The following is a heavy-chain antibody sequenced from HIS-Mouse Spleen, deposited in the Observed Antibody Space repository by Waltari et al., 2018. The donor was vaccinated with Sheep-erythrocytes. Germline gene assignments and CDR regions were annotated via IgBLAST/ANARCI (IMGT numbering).Heavy chain of an antibody. V-gene: IGHV4-39*01. CDR3: ARHKDTAMVHFDY. D-gene: IGHD5-18*01. CDR2: IYYSGST. CDR1: GGSISSSSYY. Sequence: QLQLQESGPGLVKPSETLSLTCTVSGGSISSSSYYWGWIRQPPGKGLEWIGSIYYSGSTYYNPSPKSRVTISVDTSKNQFSLKLSSVTAADTAVYYCARHKDTAMVHFDYWGQGTLVTVSS. J-gene: IGHJ4*02.